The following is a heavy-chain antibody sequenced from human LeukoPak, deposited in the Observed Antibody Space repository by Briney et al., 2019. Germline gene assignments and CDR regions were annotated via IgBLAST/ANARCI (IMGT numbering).Heavy chain of an antibody. Sequence: PVGSLRLSCAPPGFTARINYMSWVRPAPRKGLEWVSVIYSGGSTYCADYVKGPFTISRDNSKNTLYLQMNSLRAEDTAVYYCARCFSYDILTGYYNGGFAFDIWGQGTMVTVSS. V-gene: IGHV3-53*01. CDR1: GFTARINY. CDR3: ARCFSYDILTGYYNGGFAFDI. CDR2: IYSGGST. J-gene: IGHJ3*02. D-gene: IGHD3-9*01.